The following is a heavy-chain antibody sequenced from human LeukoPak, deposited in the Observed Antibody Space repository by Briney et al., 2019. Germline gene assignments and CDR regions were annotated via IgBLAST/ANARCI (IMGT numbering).Heavy chain of an antibody. D-gene: IGHD3-22*01. J-gene: IGHJ4*02. CDR2: INSDGSTT. V-gene: IGHV3-74*01. Sequence: GGSLRLSCAASGFTFRRYWMHWVRQAPGKGLVLVSRINSDGSTTSYADSVKGRFTISRDNAKNTLYLQMNSLRAEDTAVYYCARRGSYDSSSYYLFDYWGQGTLVTVSS. CDR1: GFTFRRYW. CDR3: ARRGSYDSSSYYLFDY.